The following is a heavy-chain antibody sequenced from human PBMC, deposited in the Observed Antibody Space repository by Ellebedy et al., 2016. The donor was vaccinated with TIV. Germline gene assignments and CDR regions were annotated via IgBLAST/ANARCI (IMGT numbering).Heavy chain of an antibody. D-gene: IGHD2-21*02. J-gene: IGHJ4*02. CDR1: GYTLTSYY. Sequence: AASVKVSCKASGYTLTSYYMHWARQAPGQGLEWMGIISPSGNTTTYAQKLQGRVTMTWDTSTSTVYLELSSLTSHDTAVYYCVRGYGRGDCSPLDYWGQGTLVTVSS. V-gene: IGHV1-46*04. CDR3: VRGYGRGDCSPLDY. CDR2: ISPSGNTT.